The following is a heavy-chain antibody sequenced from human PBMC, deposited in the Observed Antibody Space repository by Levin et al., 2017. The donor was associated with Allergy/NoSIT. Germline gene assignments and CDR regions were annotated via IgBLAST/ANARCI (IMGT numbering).Heavy chain of an antibody. D-gene: IGHD3-10*01. CDR1: DYSITSGYF. CDR2: IYHSGST. Sequence: KSSETLSLTCAVSDYSITSGYFWGWIRQPPGKGLEWIGSIYHSGSTYSNASLKSRVTMSVDTSKNQFSLKLTSVTAADTAIYFCARGSPWFNDRSYYGSGTFDYWGQGTLVTVSS. V-gene: IGHV4-38-2*01. J-gene: IGHJ4*02. CDR3: ARGSPWFNDRSYYGSGTFDY.